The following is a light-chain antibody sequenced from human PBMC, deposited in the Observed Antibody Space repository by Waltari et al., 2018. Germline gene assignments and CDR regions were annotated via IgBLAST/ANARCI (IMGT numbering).Light chain of an antibody. J-gene: IGLJ3*02. CDR3: SSYTSRATWV. V-gene: IGLV2-14*03. CDR2: DVT. CDR1: TRDVGVYNY. Sequence: QSALTQPASVSGSPGQSITISCPGTTRDVGVYNYVSCFQQHPDKAPRLLIFDVTNRPSGVSNRFSGSKSGNTASLTISGLQAEDEADYYCSSYTSRATWVFGGGTRLAVL.